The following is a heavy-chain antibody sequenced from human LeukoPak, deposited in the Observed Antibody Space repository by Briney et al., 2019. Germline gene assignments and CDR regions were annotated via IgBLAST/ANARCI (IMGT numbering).Heavy chain of an antibody. CDR2: IKEDGSEK. J-gene: IGHJ4*02. CDR3: ARDQRASPAAADY. D-gene: IGHD2-15*01. Sequence: GGSLRLSCAASGFTFSSSWMTWVRQAPGKGLEWVANIKEDGSEKYYVDSVKGRFTITRDNAKNSLYLQMNSLRAEDTAVYYCARDQRASPAAADYWGQGTLVTVSS. V-gene: IGHV3-7*01. CDR1: GFTFSSSW.